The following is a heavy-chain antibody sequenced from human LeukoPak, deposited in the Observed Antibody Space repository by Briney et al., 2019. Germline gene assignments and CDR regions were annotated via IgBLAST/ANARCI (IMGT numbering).Heavy chain of an antibody. Sequence: GGSLRLSCAASGFTFSSYSMNWVRQAPGKGLEWVSYISSSSSTIYYADSVKGRFTISRDNAKNSLYLQMNSLRAEDTAVDYCARDLSKPGYSSSWYGPRGWFDPWGQGTLVTVSS. CDR1: GFTFSSYS. CDR3: ARDLSKPGYSSSWYGPRGWFDP. CDR2: ISSSSSTI. V-gene: IGHV3-48*01. D-gene: IGHD6-13*01. J-gene: IGHJ5*02.